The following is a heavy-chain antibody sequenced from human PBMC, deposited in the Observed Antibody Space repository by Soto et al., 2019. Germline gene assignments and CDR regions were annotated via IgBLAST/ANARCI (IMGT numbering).Heavy chain of an antibody. CDR1: GGSISSYY. Sequence: SETLSLTCTVSGGSISSYYWSWIRQPPGKGLEWIGHIYYSGSTNYNPSLKSRVTISIDTSKNQFSLKVTSVTAADTAVYYCARGRPYSSGSYYVDVWGKGTTVT. CDR3: ARGRPYSSGSYYVDV. V-gene: IGHV4-59*01. D-gene: IGHD5-18*01. CDR2: IYYSGST. J-gene: IGHJ6*03.